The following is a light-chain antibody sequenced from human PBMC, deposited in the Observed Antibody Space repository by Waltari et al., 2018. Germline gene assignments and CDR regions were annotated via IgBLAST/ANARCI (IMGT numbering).Light chain of an antibody. Sequence: QSELTQPPSASGPPGQKVTISCSGRYSNVGNNVVNWYQQFPGTAPKPRIYRSDQRPSGVPDRFSGSKSGTSASLAIIGLRSDDEADYYCASWDDSLNGRWVFGGGTKLTVL. V-gene: IGLV1-44*01. CDR1: YSNVGNNV. J-gene: IGLJ2*01. CDR3: ASWDDSLNGRWV. CDR2: RSD.